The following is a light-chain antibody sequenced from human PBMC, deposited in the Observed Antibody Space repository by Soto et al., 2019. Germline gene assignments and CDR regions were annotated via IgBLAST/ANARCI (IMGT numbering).Light chain of an antibody. CDR1: QSVSSSY. V-gene: IGKV3-20*01. Sequence: VLTQSPGTLSLSPGERATLSCRASQSVSSSYLAWYQQKPGQAPRLLIYGASSRATVIPDRFSGSGSGTDFTLTISRLEPEDFAVYYCQQCGSSPWTFGQGTKVDIK. J-gene: IGKJ1*01. CDR2: GAS. CDR3: QQCGSSPWT.